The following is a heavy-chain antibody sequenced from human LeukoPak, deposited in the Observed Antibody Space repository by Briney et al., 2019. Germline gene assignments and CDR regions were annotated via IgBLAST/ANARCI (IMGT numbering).Heavy chain of an antibody. Sequence: SETLSLTCTVSGGSIGSSSYYWGWIRQPPGKGLEWIGSIYYSGSTYYNPSLKSRVTISVDTSKNQFSLKLSSVTAADTAVYYCARPYSSSTYGMDVWGQGTTVTVSS. J-gene: IGHJ6*02. CDR2: IYYSGST. V-gene: IGHV4-39*01. CDR3: ARPYSSSTYGMDV. CDR1: GGSIGSSSYY. D-gene: IGHD6-13*01.